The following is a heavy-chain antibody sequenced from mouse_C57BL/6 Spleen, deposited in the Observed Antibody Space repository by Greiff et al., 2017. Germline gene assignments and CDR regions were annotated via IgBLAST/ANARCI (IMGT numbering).Heavy chain of an antibody. CDR2: INPSTGGT. Sequence: EVQGVESGPELVKPGASVKISCKASGYSFTGYYMNWVKQSPEKSLEWIGEINPSTGGTTYNQKFKAKATLTVDKSSSTAYMQLKSLTSEDSAVYYCARRGIYYDYDWFAYWGQGTLVTVSA. J-gene: IGHJ3*01. D-gene: IGHD2-4*01. CDR1: GYSFTGYY. CDR3: ARRGIYYDYDWFAY. V-gene: IGHV1-42*01.